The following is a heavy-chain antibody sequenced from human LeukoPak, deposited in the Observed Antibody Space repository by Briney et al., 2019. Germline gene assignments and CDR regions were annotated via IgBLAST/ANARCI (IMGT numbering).Heavy chain of an antibody. V-gene: IGHV3-33*01. CDR3: ASGIAVAGADY. D-gene: IGHD6-19*01. CDR1: GFNFSSYG. CDR2: IWYDGSNK. Sequence: GGSLRLSCAASGFNFSSYGMHWVRQAPGKGLEWVAVIWYDGSNKYYADSVKGRFTISRDNSKNTLYLQMNSLRAEDTAVYYCASGIAVAGADYWGQGTLVTVSS. J-gene: IGHJ4*02.